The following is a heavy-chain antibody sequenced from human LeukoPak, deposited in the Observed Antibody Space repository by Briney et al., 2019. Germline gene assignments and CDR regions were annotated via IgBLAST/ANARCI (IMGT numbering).Heavy chain of an antibody. V-gene: IGHV4-38-2*02. J-gene: IGHJ4*02. CDR3: ARVPHSGSWLLDY. CDR1: GYSISSGYY. CDR2: IYHSGST. D-gene: IGHD6-13*01. Sequence: SENLSLTCTVSGYSISSGYYWGWIRQPPGKGLEWIGSIYHSGSTYYNPSLKSRVTISVDTSKNQFSLKLSSVTAADTAVYYCARVPHSGSWLLDYWGQGTLVTVSS.